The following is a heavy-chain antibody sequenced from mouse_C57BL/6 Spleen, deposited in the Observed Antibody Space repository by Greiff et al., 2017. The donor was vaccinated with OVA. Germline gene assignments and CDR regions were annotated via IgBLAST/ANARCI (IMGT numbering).Heavy chain of an antibody. Sequence: QVQLQQPGAELVRPGTSVKLSCKASGYTFTSYWMHWVKQRPGQGLEWIGVIDTSDSYPNYNQTFKGKATLTVDTSSSTAYMQLSSLTSEDSAVYYCASKSNLSKDDWGQGTAVTVSS. CDR3: ASKSNLSKDD. J-gene: IGHJ4*01. CDR2: IDTSDSYP. D-gene: IGHD2-5*01. CDR1: GYTFTSYW. V-gene: IGHV1-59*01.